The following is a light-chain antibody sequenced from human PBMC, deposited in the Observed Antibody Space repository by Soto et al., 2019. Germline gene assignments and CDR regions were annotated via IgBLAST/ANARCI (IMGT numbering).Light chain of an antibody. CDR1: QSINSW. Sequence: DIQMTQSPSTLSASVGDRVTITCRASQSINSWLARYQQKPGKAPKLLIYKASSLESGVPSRFSGSGSGTEFTLTISSLQPDDFATYSCQQYNSYSWTFGQGTKVEIK. CDR3: QQYNSYSWT. J-gene: IGKJ1*01. V-gene: IGKV1-5*03. CDR2: KAS.